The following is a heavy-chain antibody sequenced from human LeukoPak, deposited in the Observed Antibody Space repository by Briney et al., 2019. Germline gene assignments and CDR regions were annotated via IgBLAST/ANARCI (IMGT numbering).Heavy chain of an antibody. D-gene: IGHD5-18*01. CDR2: IHYSGRA. V-gene: IGHV4-59*08. CDR1: GVSINGGSVSNY. J-gene: IGHJ4*02. CDR3: ARRAPYSYEWSTLDY. Sequence: SETLSLTCVVSGVSINGGSVSNYWSWFRQSPGKGLEWIGYIHYSGRADYNPSLRSRVTISVDTSKNQFSLKLSSVTAADTAVYYCARRAPYSYEWSTLDYWGQGTLVTVSS.